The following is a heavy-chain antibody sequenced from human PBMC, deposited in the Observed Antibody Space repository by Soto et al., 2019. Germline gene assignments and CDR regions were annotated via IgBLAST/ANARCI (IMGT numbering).Heavy chain of an antibody. V-gene: IGHV4-31*03. Sequence: ASETLSLTCTVSGGSISSGGYYWSWIRQHPGKGLEWIGYIYYSGSTYYNPSLKSRVTISVDTSKNQFSLKLSSVTAADTAVYYCARATDSGSYSFDYWGQGTLVTVSS. CDR1: GGSISSGGYY. CDR3: ARATDSGSYSFDY. CDR2: IYYSGST. D-gene: IGHD1-26*01. J-gene: IGHJ4*02.